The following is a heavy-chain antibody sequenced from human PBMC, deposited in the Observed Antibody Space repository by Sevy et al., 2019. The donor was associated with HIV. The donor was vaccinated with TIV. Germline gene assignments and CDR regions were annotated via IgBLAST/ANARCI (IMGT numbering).Heavy chain of an antibody. V-gene: IGHV3-21*01. CDR1: GFTFSSYR. CDR2: ISSTSAYI. CDR3: ASAVLEISTWRSDS. D-gene: IGHD1-1*01. Sequence: EGSLRLSCAASGFTFSSYRMTWVRQAPGKGLEWVSCISSTSAYINYADSVKGRFTISRDNAKNILYLQMDSLRAEDTAVYYCASAVLEISTWRSDSWGQGTLVTVSS. J-gene: IGHJ4*02.